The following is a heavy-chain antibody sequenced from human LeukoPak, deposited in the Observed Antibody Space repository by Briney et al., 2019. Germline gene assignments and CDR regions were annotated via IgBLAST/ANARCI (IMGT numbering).Heavy chain of an antibody. J-gene: IGHJ5*02. CDR1: GGSISSGGYS. CDR3: ARISYGSGSYYKGPLLGGTHTNWFDP. D-gene: IGHD3-10*01. CDR2: ICHSGST. Sequence: SETLSLTCAVSGGSISSGGYSWSWIRQPPGKGLEWIGYICHSGSTYYNPSLKSRVTISVDRSKNQFSLKLSSVTAADTAVYYCARISYGSGSYYKGPLLGGTHTNWFDPWGQGTLVTVSS. V-gene: IGHV4-30-2*01.